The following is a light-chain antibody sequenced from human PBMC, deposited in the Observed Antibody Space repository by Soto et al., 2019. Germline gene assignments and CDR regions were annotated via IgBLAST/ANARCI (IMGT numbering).Light chain of an antibody. CDR2: GAS. CDR3: QQYNNWPPYT. V-gene: IGKV3-15*01. J-gene: IGKJ2*01. CDR1: QRVSSN. Sequence: EIVMTQSPVTLSVSPGERATLSCRASQRVSSNVAWYQQKPGQAPRLLIYGASTRATGIPARFSGSGSETEFTLTISSLQSEDFAVYYCQQYNNWPPYTFGQGTKMDIK.